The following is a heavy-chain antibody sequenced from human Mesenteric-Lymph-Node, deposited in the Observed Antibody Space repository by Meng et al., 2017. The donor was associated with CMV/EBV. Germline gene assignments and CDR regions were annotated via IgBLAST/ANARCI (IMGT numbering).Heavy chain of an antibody. V-gene: IGHV3-30*04. CDR1: GFTFSSYA. CDR3: ARTYNWFDP. J-gene: IGHJ5*02. CDR2: ISYDGSNK. Sequence: LSLTCAASGFTFSSYAMHWVRQAPGKGLEWVAVISYDGSNKYYADSVKGRFTISRDNSKNTLYLQMNSLRAEDTAVYYCARTYNWFDPWGQGTLVTVSS.